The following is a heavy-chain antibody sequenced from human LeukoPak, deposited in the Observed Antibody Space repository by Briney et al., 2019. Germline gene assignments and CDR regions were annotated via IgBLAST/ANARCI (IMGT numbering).Heavy chain of an antibody. Sequence: SETLSLTCAVSGGSFSGYNWSWIRQPPGKGLEWIGEINHSGSTNYNPSLKSRVTISVDTSKNQFSLKLSSVTAADTAVYYCCSYGLDAFDIWGQGTMVTVSS. D-gene: IGHD2-15*01. CDR3: CSYGLDAFDI. J-gene: IGHJ3*02. CDR2: INHSGST. V-gene: IGHV4-34*01. CDR1: GGSFSGYN.